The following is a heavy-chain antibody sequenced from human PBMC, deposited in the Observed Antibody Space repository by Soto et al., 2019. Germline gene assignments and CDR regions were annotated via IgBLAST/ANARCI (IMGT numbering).Heavy chain of an antibody. CDR3: VKYTVTEDLGEH. CDR1: GFIFGSYA. V-gene: IGHV3-23*01. Sequence: EVQLLESGGGLVQPGGSLRLSCSSSGFIFGSYAMAWVRQPPGKGLEWVSGASRSGAYTFYAPSVRGRFSIPRHNSRDTLWLQMDSLRVEDTALYFCVKYTVTEDLGEHWGQGTRVTVSS. J-gene: IGHJ4*02. D-gene: IGHD4-17*01. CDR2: ASRSGAYT.